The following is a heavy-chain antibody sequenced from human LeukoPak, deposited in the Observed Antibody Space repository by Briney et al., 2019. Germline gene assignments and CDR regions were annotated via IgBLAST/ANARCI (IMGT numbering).Heavy chain of an antibody. CDR3: ARPDSNDYYGALGLDI. V-gene: IGHV4-59*08. CDR1: GGSMRSYY. Sequence: SETLSLTCTVSGGSMRSYYWSWIRQPPGKGLEWIGYIYYSGDTNYNPSLKSRVTISVDTSKNQFSLKLRSVTAADTAVYYCARPDSNDYYGALGLDIWGQGTMVTVSS. CDR2: IYYSGDT. J-gene: IGHJ3*02. D-gene: IGHD3-22*01.